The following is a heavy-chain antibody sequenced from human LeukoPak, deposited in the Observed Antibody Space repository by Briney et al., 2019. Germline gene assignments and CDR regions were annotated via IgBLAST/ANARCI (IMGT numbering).Heavy chain of an antibody. CDR2: ISSSSSYI. J-gene: IGHJ4*02. Sequence: GGSLRLSCAASGFTFSSYSMNWVRQAPGKGLEWVSSISSSSSYIYYADSVKGRFTISRDNAKHPLYLQTTSLRAEHTAVSYRASGGPVEMATIDYWGQGTLVTVSS. CDR1: GFTFSSYS. V-gene: IGHV3-21*01. D-gene: IGHD5-24*01. CDR3: ASGGPVEMATIDY.